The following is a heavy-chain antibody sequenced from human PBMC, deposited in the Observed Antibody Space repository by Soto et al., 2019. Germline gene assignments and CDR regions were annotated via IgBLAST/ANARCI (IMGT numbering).Heavy chain of an antibody. CDR2: IYHSGST. D-gene: IGHD6-13*01. J-gene: IGHJ4*02. Sequence: SETLSLTCAVSGGSISSSNWWSWVRQPPGKGLEWIGEIYHSGSTNYNPSLKSRVTISVDKSKNQFSLKLSSVTAADTAVYYCARAPAAAGTRYFDYWGQGTLVTVSS. CDR3: ARAPAAAGTRYFDY. V-gene: IGHV4-4*02. CDR1: GGSISSSNW.